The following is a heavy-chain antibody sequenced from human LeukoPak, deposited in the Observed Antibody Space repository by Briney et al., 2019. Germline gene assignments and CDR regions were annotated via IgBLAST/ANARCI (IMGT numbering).Heavy chain of an antibody. J-gene: IGHJ6*03. D-gene: IGHD3-10*01. CDR1: GYTFTSYY. V-gene: IGHV1-46*01. CDR3: ARGAGDYYGSGSYYKEYYYYYMDV. Sequence: GASVKVSCKASGYTFTSYYMHWVRQAPGQGLEWMGIINPSGGSTSYAQKFQGRVTMTRDMSTSTVYMELSSLRSEDTAVYYCARGAGDYYGSGSYYKEYYYYYMDVWGKGTTVTVSS. CDR2: INPSGGST.